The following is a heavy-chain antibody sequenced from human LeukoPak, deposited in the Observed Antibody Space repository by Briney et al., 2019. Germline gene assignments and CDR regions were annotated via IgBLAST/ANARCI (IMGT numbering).Heavy chain of an antibody. D-gene: IGHD3-22*01. CDR1: GFTFSSYE. V-gene: IGHV3-48*02. CDR2: ISSSSSSM. J-gene: IGHJ4*02. Sequence: GSLRLSCAASGFTFSSYEMNWVRQAPGKGLEWVSYISSSSSSMYYADSVKGRFTISRDDAKNSLYLQMNSLRDEDTAVYYCARDLTYYYDSSGYYYSRGYFDYWGQGTLVTVSS. CDR3: ARDLTYYYDSSGYYYSRGYFDY.